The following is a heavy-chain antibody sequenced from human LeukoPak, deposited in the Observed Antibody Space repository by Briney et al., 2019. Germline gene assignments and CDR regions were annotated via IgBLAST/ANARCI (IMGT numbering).Heavy chain of an antibody. D-gene: IGHD1-26*01. CDR3: ARVWRSGSQSETGFDY. CDR2: IIPILGIA. Sequence: GASVKVSCKASGGTFSSYAISWVRQAPGQGLEWMGRIIPILGIANYAQKFQGRVTMTRDTSTSTVYMELSSLRSEDTAVYYCARVWRSGSQSETGFDYWGQGTLVTVSS. J-gene: IGHJ4*02. V-gene: IGHV1-69*04. CDR1: GGTFSSYA.